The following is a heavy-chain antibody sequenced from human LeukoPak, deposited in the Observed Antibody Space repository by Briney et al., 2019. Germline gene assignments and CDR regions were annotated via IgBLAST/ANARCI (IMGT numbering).Heavy chain of an antibody. CDR1: GFIFSDFG. V-gene: IGHV3-72*01. J-gene: IGHJ4*02. CDR2: VRNSPRGFGT. CDR3: ARARIPSGGRDEDY. D-gene: IGHD6-13*01. Sequence: HPGGSLRLSCVASGFIFSDFGMNWLRQVPGKGLEGIGRVRNSPRGFGTEYAASVKGRFTISRDDSKNSVYLQINNLKVDDTAVYYCARARIPSGGRDEDYWGQGTLVTVSS.